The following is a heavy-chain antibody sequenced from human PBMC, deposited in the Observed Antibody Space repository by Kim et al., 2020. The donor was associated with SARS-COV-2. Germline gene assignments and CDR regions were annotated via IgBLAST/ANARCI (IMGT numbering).Heavy chain of an antibody. Sequence: ASVKVSCKASGYTFTSYDINWVRQATEQGLEWMGWMNPNSGNTGYAQKFQGRVTMTRNTSISTAYMELSSLRSEDTAVYYCARGPRFTIFGVVMDYYYGMDVWGQGTTVTVSS. V-gene: IGHV1-8*01. J-gene: IGHJ6*02. CDR3: ARGPRFTIFGVVMDYYYGMDV. CDR1: GYTFTSYD. CDR2: MNPNSGNT. D-gene: IGHD3-3*01.